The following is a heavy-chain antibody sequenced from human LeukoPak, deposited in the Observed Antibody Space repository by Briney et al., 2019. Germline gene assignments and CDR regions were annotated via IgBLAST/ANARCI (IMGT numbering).Heavy chain of an antibody. CDR3: ARAQQQPFDY. D-gene: IGHD6-13*01. V-gene: IGHV3-53*01. CDR1: GFTFSSYG. J-gene: IGHJ4*02. Sequence: GGSLRLSCAASGFTFSSYGMHWVRQAPGKGLEWVSVIYSGGSTYYADSVKGRFTISRDNSKNTLYLQMNSLRAEDTAVYYCARAQQQPFDYWGQGTLVTVSS. CDR2: IYSGGST.